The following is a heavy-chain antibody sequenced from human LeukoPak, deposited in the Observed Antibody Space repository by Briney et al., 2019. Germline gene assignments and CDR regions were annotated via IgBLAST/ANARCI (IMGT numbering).Heavy chain of an antibody. CDR2: IRYDGSNQ. V-gene: IGHV3-30*02. Sequence: GGSLRLSCAASGFTFSSYGMHWVRQAPGKGLEWVAFIRYDGSNQYYADSVKGRFTISRDNSENTVYLHMSSLRAGDTAVYFCAKDDAWLQFNDWGQGTLATVSS. CDR3: AKDDAWLQFND. J-gene: IGHJ4*02. D-gene: IGHD5-24*01. CDR1: GFTFSSYG.